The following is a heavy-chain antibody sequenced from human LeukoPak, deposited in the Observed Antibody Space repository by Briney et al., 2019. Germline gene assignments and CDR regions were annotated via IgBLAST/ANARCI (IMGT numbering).Heavy chain of an antibody. CDR3: ARDPSGNLYFDY. Sequence: GGSLRLSCAASGFIVSNSYMSWVRQAPGRGLEWVSVLHTGGRTFYADSVMGRFTISTDNSKNTLFLQMNSLKAEDTAVYYCARDPSGNLYFDYWGQGALVTVSS. CDR1: GFIVSNSY. D-gene: IGHD6-19*01. V-gene: IGHV3-53*01. CDR2: LHTGGRT. J-gene: IGHJ4*02.